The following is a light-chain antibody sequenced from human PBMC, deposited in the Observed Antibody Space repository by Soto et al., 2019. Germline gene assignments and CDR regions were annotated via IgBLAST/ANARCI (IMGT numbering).Light chain of an antibody. Sequence: EIGLTQSPCTLSSSTGERATLSCRASQSISSSYLAWYQQKPGQPPRLLVYRVYSRATAIPDRFSGSGSGTDFALTISRLEPEDFAVYYCQQYGSSRFTFGPGTTVDVK. J-gene: IGKJ3*01. V-gene: IGKV3-20*01. CDR2: RVY. CDR3: QQYGSSRFT. CDR1: QSISSSY.